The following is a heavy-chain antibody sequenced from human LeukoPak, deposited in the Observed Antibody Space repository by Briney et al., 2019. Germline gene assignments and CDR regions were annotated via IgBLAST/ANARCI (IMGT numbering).Heavy chain of an antibody. CDR1: GFTFSSYS. Sequence: PGGSLRLSCAASGFTFSSYSMNWVRLAPGKGLEWVSYISSSSSTIYYADSVKGRFTISRDNAKNSLYLQMNSLRAEDTAVYYCARPNIAASLGYWGQGTLVTVSS. CDR3: ARPNIAASLGY. V-gene: IGHV3-48*01. J-gene: IGHJ4*02. CDR2: ISSSSSTI. D-gene: IGHD6-13*01.